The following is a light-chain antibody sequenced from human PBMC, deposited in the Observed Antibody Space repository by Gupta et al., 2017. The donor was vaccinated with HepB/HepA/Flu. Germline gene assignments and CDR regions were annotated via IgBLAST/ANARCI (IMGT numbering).Light chain of an antibody. V-gene: IGLV1-44*01. Sequence: QSVVTQPPSASGPPGQSVTISCSGSSSHIGSNPVSWYQPHPGTAPKLLLNGNGQRPSVVPARFSGSKSGTSASLSISGIHAEDETDYYCVAWDKIMRGSVFGIGTKFTVL. CDR2: GNG. CDR1: SSHIGSNP. CDR3: VAWDKIMRGSV. J-gene: IGLJ1*01.